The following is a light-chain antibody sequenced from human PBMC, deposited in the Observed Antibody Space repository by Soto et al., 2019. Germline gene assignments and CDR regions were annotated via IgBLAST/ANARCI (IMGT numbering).Light chain of an antibody. Sequence: QSVLTQPPSASGTPGQRVTISCSGSSSNIGSNFVYWYQQFPGTAPKLLIYRNNQRPSGVPDRFSGSKSGTSASLAISGLPSEDEADYYCAAWDDSVSGWVFGGGTKLTVL. CDR2: RNN. V-gene: IGLV1-47*01. CDR1: SSNIGSNF. J-gene: IGLJ3*02. CDR3: AAWDDSVSGWV.